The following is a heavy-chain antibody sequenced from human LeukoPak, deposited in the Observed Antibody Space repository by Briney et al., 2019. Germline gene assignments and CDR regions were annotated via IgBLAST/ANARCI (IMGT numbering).Heavy chain of an antibody. CDR3: ARAPWRKAWIAVADY. V-gene: IGHV3-30*01. CDR1: GFTFSSYA. J-gene: IGHJ4*02. Sequence: GRSLRLSCAASGFTFSSYAMHWVRQAPGKGLEWVAVISYDGSNKYYADSVKGRFTISRDNSKNTLYLQMNSLRAEDTAVYYCARAPWRKAWIAVADYWGQGTLVTVSS. CDR2: ISYDGSNK. D-gene: IGHD6-19*01.